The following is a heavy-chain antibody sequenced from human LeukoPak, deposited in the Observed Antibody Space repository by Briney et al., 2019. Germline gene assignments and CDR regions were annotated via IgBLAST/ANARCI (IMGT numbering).Heavy chain of an antibody. D-gene: IGHD3-3*01. CDR2: IYYSGST. V-gene: IGHV4-30-4*01. Sequence: SETLSLTCTVSGGSISSGDYYWSWIRQPPGKGLERIGYIYYSGSTYYNPSLKSRITISVDTSKNQFSLKLSSVTAADTAVYYCARDVRFLEGYGMDVWGQGTTVTVSS. J-gene: IGHJ6*02. CDR1: GGSISSGDYY. CDR3: ARDVRFLEGYGMDV.